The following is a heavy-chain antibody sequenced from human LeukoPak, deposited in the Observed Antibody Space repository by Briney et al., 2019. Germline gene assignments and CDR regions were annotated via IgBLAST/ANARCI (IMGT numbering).Heavy chain of an antibody. J-gene: IGHJ3*02. CDR1: GGSISSYY. CDR3: ARVIAGRDAFDI. D-gene: IGHD2-21*01. V-gene: IGHV4-59*01. CDR2: IYYSGST. Sequence: SETLSLTCTVSGGSISSYYWSWIRQPPGKGLEWIGYIYYSGSTNYNPSLKSRVTISVDTSKNQFSLKLSSVTAADTAVYYCARVIAGRDAFDIWGLGTMVTVSS.